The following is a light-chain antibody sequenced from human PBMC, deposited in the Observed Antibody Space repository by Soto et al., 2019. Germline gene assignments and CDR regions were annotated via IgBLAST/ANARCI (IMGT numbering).Light chain of an antibody. V-gene: IGKV1-39*01. CDR1: QSISSW. Sequence: DIPMTQSPSTLSASVGDRITITCRASQSISSWLAWYQQKPGKAPKLLIYAASSLQSGVPSRFSGSGSGTDFTLTISSLQPEDFATYYCQQSYSTITFGQGTRLEIK. CDR3: QQSYSTIT. J-gene: IGKJ5*01. CDR2: AAS.